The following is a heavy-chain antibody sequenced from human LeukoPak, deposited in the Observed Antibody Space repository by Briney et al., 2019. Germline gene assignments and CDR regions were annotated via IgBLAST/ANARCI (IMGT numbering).Heavy chain of an antibody. CDR2: INPNSGGT. Sequence: ASVKVSCKASGYTFTGYYVHWVRQAPGQGLEWMGWINPNSGGTNYAQKFQGRVTMTRDTSISTAYMELSRLRSDDTAVYYCARGGLVRGVKITMIVVVTDYWGQGTLVTVSS. D-gene: IGHD3-22*01. V-gene: IGHV1-2*02. CDR1: GYTFTGYY. J-gene: IGHJ4*02. CDR3: ARGGLVRGVKITMIVVVTDY.